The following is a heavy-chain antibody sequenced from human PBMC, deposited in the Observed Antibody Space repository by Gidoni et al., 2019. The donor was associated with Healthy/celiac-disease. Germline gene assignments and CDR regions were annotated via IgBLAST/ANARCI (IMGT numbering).Heavy chain of an antibody. CDR3: ARGSDILSGWAFDI. J-gene: IGHJ3*02. D-gene: IGHD3-9*01. V-gene: IGHV4-30-2*01. Sequence: QLQLQESGSGLVKPSQTLSLTCAVSGGSISSGGYPWSWIRQPPGKGLEGIGYINHSGSTYYNPALKSRVTITVDRYKNQFALKLSSVTAADTAVYYCARGSDILSGWAFDIWGQGTMVTVSS. CDR1: GGSISSGGYP. CDR2: INHSGST.